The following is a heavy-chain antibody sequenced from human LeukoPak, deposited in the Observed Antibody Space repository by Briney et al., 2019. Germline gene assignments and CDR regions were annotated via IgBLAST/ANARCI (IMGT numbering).Heavy chain of an antibody. CDR3: ATQGIYSGSYYGV. V-gene: IGHV3-11*06. J-gene: IGHJ1*01. D-gene: IGHD1-26*01. CDR1: GFTFSDYY. Sequence: GGSLKPSCTAPGFTFSDYYMNWIRQDPGKGLELLSYITSSSSYTKYADSVKGRFTMSRDNAKNSLYLQMNSLRAEDTAVYYCATQGIYSGSYYGVWGQGTLVTVSS. CDR2: ITSSSSYT.